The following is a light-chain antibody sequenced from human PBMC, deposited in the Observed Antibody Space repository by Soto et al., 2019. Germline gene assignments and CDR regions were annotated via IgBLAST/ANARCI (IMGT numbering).Light chain of an antibody. CDR1: NSNIGKNY. J-gene: IGLJ3*02. CDR3: ATWDNTLSAEV. Sequence: QSVLTQPPSVSAAPGQKVTISCFGSNSNIGKNYVSWYQQLPGTAPTLLIYGNNNRHSGITDRISGSKSGTSATLGITTLQPGDEADYYCATWDNTLSAEVFGGGTKVTVL. CDR2: GNN. V-gene: IGLV1-51*01.